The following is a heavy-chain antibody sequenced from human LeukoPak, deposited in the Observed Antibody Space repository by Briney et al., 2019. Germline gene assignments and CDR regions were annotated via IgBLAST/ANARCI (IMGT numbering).Heavy chain of an antibody. CDR2: ISGSGGST. CDR3: TKDLPDYGDYIEGY. CDR1: GFTFRSFA. V-gene: IGHV3-23*01. J-gene: IGHJ4*02. Sequence: GGSLRLSCAASGFTFRSFAMSWVRQAPGKGLEWVSTISGSGGSTNYADSVKGRFTFPRDNSKNTLSLQMNSLRVEDTAVYYCTKDLPDYGDYIEGYWGQGTLVTVSS. D-gene: IGHD4-17*01.